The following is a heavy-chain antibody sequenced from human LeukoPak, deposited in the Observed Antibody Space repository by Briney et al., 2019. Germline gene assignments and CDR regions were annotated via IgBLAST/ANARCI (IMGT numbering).Heavy chain of an antibody. Sequence: GGSLRLSCAASGFTFSSYSMNWVRQAPGKGLEWVSSSSSSSSYIYYADSVKGRFTISRDNAKNSLYLQMNSLRAEDTAVYYYARDRRDRGAYYFDYWGQGTLVTVSS. CDR3: ARDRRDRGAYYFDY. CDR2: SSSSSSYI. D-gene: IGHD5-24*01. J-gene: IGHJ4*02. V-gene: IGHV3-21*01. CDR1: GFTFSSYS.